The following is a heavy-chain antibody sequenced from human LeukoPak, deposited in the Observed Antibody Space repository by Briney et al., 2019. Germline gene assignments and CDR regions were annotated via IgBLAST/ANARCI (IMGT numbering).Heavy chain of an antibody. CDR3: VKDHGWLLYS. Sequence: PGGSLRLSCAASRFTFSNYGMSWVRQAPGKGLEWVSGISLDGATTYYAGSVEGRFTISRDNSKNTLYLQMNSLRADDTAVYYCVKDHGWLLYSWGQGTLVTVSS. J-gene: IGHJ4*02. V-gene: IGHV3-23*01. CDR1: RFTFSNYG. D-gene: IGHD3-9*01. CDR2: ISLDGATT.